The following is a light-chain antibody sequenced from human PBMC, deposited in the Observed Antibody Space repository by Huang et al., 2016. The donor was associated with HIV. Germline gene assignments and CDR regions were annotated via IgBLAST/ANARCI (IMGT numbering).Light chain of an antibody. J-gene: IGKJ4*01. CDR1: QSVGFY. CDR2: EAY. Sequence: EIVLTQSPATLSLSPGDRATLSCRASQSVGFYLAWYQHKPGQAPRLLIFEAYNRATGIPDRFSGSGAGTDFTLTIDSLQPDDFAIYYCQQRTKWPPVLTFGGGTRVEIK. CDR3: QQRTKWPPVLT. V-gene: IGKV3-11*01.